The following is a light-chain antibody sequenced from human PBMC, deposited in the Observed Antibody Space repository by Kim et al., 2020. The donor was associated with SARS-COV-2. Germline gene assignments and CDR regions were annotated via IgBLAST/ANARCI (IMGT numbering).Light chain of an antibody. Sequence: GQKGTTSGSGSSSNIGNNYVSWYQQLPGTAPKLLIYDNNKRPSGIPDRFSGSKSGTSATLGITGLQTGDEADYYCGTWDSSLSAWVFGGGTQLTVL. V-gene: IGLV1-51*01. J-gene: IGLJ3*02. CDR3: GTWDSSLSAWV. CDR2: DNN. CDR1: SSNIGNNY.